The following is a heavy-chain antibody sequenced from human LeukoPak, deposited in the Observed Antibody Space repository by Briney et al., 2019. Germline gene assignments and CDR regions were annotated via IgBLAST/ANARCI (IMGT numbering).Heavy chain of an antibody. CDR3: ARERRDGYNVLDY. CDR1: EITVSSNY. D-gene: IGHD5-24*01. V-gene: IGHV3-53*01. CDR2: IYSGGST. J-gene: IGHJ4*02. Sequence: GGSLRLSCAASEITVSSNYMSWVRQAPGKGLEWDSVIYSGGSTYYADSVKGRFTISRDNSKNTLYLQMNSLRAEDTAVYYCARERRDGYNVLDYWGQGTLVTVSS.